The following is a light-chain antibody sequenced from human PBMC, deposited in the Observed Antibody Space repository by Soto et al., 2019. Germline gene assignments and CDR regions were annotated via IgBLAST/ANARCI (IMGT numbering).Light chain of an antibody. CDR2: DAS. CDR1: QSIGSW. V-gene: IGKV1-5*01. CDR3: QQYNSYWT. Sequence: DIQMTPSPFTLSASVGDRVTIPCRASQSIGSWLAWYQQKPGKAPKLLIYDASSLESGVPSRFSGSGSGTEFTLTISSLQPDDFATYYCQQYNSYWTFGQGTKVDIK. J-gene: IGKJ1*01.